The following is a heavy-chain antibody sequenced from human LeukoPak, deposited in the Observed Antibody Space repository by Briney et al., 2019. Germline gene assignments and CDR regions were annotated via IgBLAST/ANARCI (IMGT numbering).Heavy chain of an antibody. D-gene: IGHD3-10*02. Sequence: GGSLRLSCAASGFTLSSYWMHWVRQAPGKGLVWVSRINSDGSSTSYADSVKGRFTISRDNAKNTLYLQMNSLRAEDTAVYYCAELGITMIGGVWGKGTTVTISS. J-gene: IGHJ6*04. CDR2: INSDGSST. CDR3: AELGITMIGGV. V-gene: IGHV3-74*01. CDR1: GFTLSSYW.